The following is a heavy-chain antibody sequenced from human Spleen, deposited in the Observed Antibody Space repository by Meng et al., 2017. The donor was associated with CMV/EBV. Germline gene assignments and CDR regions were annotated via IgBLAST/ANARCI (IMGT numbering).Heavy chain of an antibody. CDR1: GFTFSSYG. CDR3: AAMIVAQGAFDI. D-gene: IGHD3-22*01. V-gene: IGHV3-30*02. CDR2: IRYDGNNK. J-gene: IGHJ3*02. Sequence: GESLKISCAASGFTFSSYGMHWVRQAPGKGLEWVAFIRYDGNNKYYADSVKGRFTISRDNSKNTLYLQMNSLRAEDTAVYYCAAMIVAQGAFDIWGQGTMVTVSS.